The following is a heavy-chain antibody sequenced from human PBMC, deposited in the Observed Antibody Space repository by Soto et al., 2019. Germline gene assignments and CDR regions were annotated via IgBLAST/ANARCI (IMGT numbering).Heavy chain of an antibody. J-gene: IGHJ4*02. CDR1: ELTSSTYA. Sequence: GGSLRLSCAASELTSSTYAMSWVRQAPGKGLEWVSGISGSGGNTYYADSVKGRFTISRDNSKNMLYLQMNSLRAEDTAVYYCAKRLTTVTTVFDYWGQGTLVTVSS. CDR2: ISGSGGNT. CDR3: AKRLTTVTTVFDY. D-gene: IGHD4-17*01. V-gene: IGHV3-23*01.